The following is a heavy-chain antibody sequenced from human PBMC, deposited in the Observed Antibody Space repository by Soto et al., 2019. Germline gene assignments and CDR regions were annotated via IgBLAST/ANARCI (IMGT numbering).Heavy chain of an antibody. CDR3: ARAYSSSCFDY. CDR1: GGTFSVYY. D-gene: IGHD6-13*01. J-gene: IGHJ4*02. CDR2: INHSGST. V-gene: IGHV4-34*01. Sequence: SETLSLTCAVYGGTFSVYYWSLIRQPPGKGLEWIGEINHSGSTNYNPSLKSRVTISVDTSKNQFSLKLSSVTAADTAVYYCARAYSSSCFDYWGKGQLVTVSS.